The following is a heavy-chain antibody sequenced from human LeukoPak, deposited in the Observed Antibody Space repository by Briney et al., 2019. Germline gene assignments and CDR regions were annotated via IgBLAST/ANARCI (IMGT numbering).Heavy chain of an antibody. J-gene: IGHJ4*02. D-gene: IGHD5-24*01. CDR1: GYTFISHD. Sequence: ASVKVSCKASGYTFISHDINWVRQATGQGLEWMGRINPNSGNTGYAQKFQGRVTMTRDTSTNTVYMELSSLRADDTAVYYCAKSGYNRFDYWGQGTLVTVSS. V-gene: IGHV1-8*02. CDR3: AKSGYNRFDY. CDR2: INPNSGNT.